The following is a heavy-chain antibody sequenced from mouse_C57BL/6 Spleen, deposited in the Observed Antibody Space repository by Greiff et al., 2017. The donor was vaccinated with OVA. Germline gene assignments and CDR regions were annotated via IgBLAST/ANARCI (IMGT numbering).Heavy chain of an antibody. J-gene: IGHJ4*01. V-gene: IGHV5-9-1*02. D-gene: IGHD4-1*01. CDR2: ISSDGDYI. Sequence: EVKLQESGEGLVKPGGSLKLSCAASGFTFSSYAMSWVRQTPEKRLEWVAYISSDGDYIYYADTVKGRFTISRDNARNTLYLQMSSLKSEDTAMFYCTREAGTGAMDYWGQGTSVTVSS. CDR1: GFTFSSYA. CDR3: TREAGTGAMDY.